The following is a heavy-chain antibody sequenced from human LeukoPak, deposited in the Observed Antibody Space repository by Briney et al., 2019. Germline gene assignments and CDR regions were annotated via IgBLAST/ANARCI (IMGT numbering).Heavy chain of an antibody. CDR2: INHSGST. CDR1: GGSFSGYY. D-gene: IGHD3-10*01. J-gene: IGHJ4*02. CDR3: ARQKSAYYPSTPRGNFDY. V-gene: IGHV4-34*01. Sequence: KPSETLSLTCAVYGGSFSGYYWSWIRQPPGKGLEWIGEINHSGSTNYNPSLKSRVTISVDTSKNQFSLKLNSVTAADTTVYYCARQKSAYYPSTPRGNFDYWGQGTLVTVSS.